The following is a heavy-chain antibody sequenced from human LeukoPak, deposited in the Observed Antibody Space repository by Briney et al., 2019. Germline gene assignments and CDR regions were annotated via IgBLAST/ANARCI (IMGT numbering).Heavy chain of an antibody. CDR2: INPNSGGT. Sequence: GASVKVSCKASGYTFTGYYMHWVRQAPGQGLEWMGWINPNSGGTNYAQKFQGRVTMTRGTSISTAYMELSRLRSDDTAVYYCARAQSPYDNWFNPWGQGTLVTVSS. V-gene: IGHV1-2*02. CDR3: ARAQSPYDNWFNP. CDR1: GYTFTGYY. J-gene: IGHJ5*02. D-gene: IGHD3-16*01.